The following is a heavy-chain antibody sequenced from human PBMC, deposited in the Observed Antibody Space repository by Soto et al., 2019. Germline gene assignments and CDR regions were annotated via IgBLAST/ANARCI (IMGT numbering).Heavy chain of an antibody. V-gene: IGHV1-18*01. J-gene: IGHJ3*02. CDR3: ARSRGLRYFDWLSIDAFDI. Sequence: ASVKVSCKASGYTFTSYGISWVRQAPGQGLEWMGWISAYNGNTNYAQKLQGRVTMTTDTSTSTAYMELRSLRSDDTAVYYCARSRGLRYFDWLSIDAFDIWGQGTMVTVS. CDR2: ISAYNGNT. CDR1: GYTFTSYG. D-gene: IGHD3-9*01.